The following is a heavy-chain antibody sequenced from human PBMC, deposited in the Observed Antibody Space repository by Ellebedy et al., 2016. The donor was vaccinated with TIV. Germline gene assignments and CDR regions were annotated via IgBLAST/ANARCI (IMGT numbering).Heavy chain of an antibody. CDR1: GFTFSSYA. J-gene: IGHJ6*03. CDR3: ANLEKQYQLLYGYYYYYYMDV. Sequence: GGSLRLSXAASGFTFSSYAMSWVRQAPGKGLEWVSAISGSGGSTYYADSVKGRFTISRDNSKNTLYLQMNSLRAEDTAVYYCANLEKQYQLLYGYYYYYYMDVWGKGTTVTVSS. D-gene: IGHD2-2*02. V-gene: IGHV3-23*01. CDR2: ISGSGGST.